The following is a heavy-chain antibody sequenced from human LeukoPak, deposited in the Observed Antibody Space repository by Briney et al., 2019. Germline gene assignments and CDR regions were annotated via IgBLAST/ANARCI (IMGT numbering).Heavy chain of an antibody. CDR3: ARVAGTTDYYYYMDV. D-gene: IGHD1-7*01. J-gene: IGHJ6*03. CDR1: GYTFTSYD. CDR2: MNPNSGNT. Sequence: GASVKVSCKASGYTFTSYDINWVRQATGQGLEWMGWMNPNSGNTGYAQRFQGRLTMTSNTSISTAYMDLSSLRSEDTAVYYCARVAGTTDYYYYMDVWGKGTTVTVSS. V-gene: IGHV1-8*01.